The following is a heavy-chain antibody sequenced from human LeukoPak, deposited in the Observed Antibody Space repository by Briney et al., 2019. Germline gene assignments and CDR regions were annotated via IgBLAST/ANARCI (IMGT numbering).Heavy chain of an antibody. CDR3: ARQGGRYYDSAPFDY. Sequence: GESLKISCKGSGYSFTSYWIGWVRQMPGKGLEWMGIIYPGDSDTRYSPSFQGQVTISAAKSISTAYLQWSSLKASDTAMYYCARQGGRYYDSAPFDYWGQGTLVTVSS. V-gene: IGHV5-51*01. CDR1: GYSFTSYW. CDR2: IYPGDSDT. J-gene: IGHJ4*02. D-gene: IGHD3-22*01.